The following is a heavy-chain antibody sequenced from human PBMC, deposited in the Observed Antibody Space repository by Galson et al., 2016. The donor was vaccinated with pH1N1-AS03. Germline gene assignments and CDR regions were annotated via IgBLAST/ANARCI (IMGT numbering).Heavy chain of an antibody. V-gene: IGHV3-30*02. CDR1: RFPFSNFP. Sequence: SLRLSCAASRFPFSNFPMHWARQAPGKGLDWVAFIRSDGSKKYADSVAGRFATSRDNSKNTVYLQMNSLKPEDTALYFCARGRGINGGLYFDYWGRGTLVTVSS. J-gene: IGHJ4*02. CDR3: ARGRGINGGLYFDY. CDR2: IRSDGSKK. D-gene: IGHD3-10*01.